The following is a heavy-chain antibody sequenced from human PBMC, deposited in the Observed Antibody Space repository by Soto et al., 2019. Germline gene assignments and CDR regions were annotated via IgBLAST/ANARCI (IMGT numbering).Heavy chain of an antibody. J-gene: IGHJ4*02. CDR3: ARDSSGWELNPPFDY. V-gene: IGHV4-31*03. D-gene: IGHD1-26*01. CDR2: IFYTGNT. CDR1: GGSISSGGYY. Sequence: SETLSLTCSVSGGSISSGGYYWSWIRQHPGKGLEWIGYIFYTGNTYYNPSLKSRVTISVDTSKNQFSLKLSSVTAADTAVYYCARDSSGWELNPPFDYWGQGTLVTVSS.